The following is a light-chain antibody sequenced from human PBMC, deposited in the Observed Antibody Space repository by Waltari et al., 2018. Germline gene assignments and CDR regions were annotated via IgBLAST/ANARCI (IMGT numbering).Light chain of an antibody. J-gene: IGLJ2*01. Sequence: QSALTQPPSASGSPGQSVTISCTGTRRDVGGYHYAPWYQQHPGKAPKLMIYEVSKRPSGVPDRFSGSKSGNTASLTISGLQAEDEADYYCSSYAGSNNLVFGGGTKLTVL. V-gene: IGLV2-8*01. CDR2: EVS. CDR3: SSYAGSNNLV. CDR1: RRDVGGYHY.